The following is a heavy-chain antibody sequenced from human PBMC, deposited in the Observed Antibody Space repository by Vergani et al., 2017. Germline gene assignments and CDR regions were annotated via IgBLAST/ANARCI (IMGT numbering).Heavy chain of an antibody. CDR2: IIPIFGTA. J-gene: IGHJ3*02. Sequence: QVQLVQSGAEVKKPGASVKVSCKASGYTFTGYYMHWVRQAPGQGLEWMGRIIPIFGTANYAQKFQGRVTITADESTSTAYMELSSLRSEDTAVYYCAREHDYGDYYAFDIWGQGTMVTVSS. V-gene: IGHV1-69*18. CDR3: AREHDYGDYYAFDI. D-gene: IGHD4-17*01. CDR1: GYTFTGYY.